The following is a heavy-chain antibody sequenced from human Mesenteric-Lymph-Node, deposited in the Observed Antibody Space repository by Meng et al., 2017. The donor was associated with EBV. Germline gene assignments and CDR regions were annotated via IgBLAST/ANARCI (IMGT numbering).Heavy chain of an antibody. CDR2: ISGSGSSI. J-gene: IGHJ4*02. CDR3: ARSQGRGDY. V-gene: IGHV3-11*01. Sequence: QVQLVQSGGCLVKPGGSLRLSCVVSGFTFSDYYMSWIRQAPGKGLEWVSYISGSGSSIYYADSVKGRFTISRDNAKNSLSLQMSSLRADDTAAYYCARSQGRGDYWGQGTLVTVSS. D-gene: IGHD3-10*01. CDR1: GFTFSDYY.